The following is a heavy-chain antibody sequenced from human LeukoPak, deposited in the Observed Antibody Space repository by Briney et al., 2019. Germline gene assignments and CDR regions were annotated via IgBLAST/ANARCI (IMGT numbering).Heavy chain of an antibody. Sequence: GGPLRLCCASSGFIFNSYDMSWLRKAPGKGVEWVSAISGSGGSTYYADSVKGRFTISRDYSKNALYLQMNSLRAEDRAVYYCAREGYDFWSGYSTYWGQGTLVTVSS. CDR2: ISGSGGST. CDR3: AREGYDFWSGYSTY. CDR1: GFIFNSYD. V-gene: IGHV3-23*01. J-gene: IGHJ4*02. D-gene: IGHD3-3*01.